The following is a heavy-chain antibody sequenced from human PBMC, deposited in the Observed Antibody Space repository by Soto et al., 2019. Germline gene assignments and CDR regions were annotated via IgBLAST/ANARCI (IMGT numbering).Heavy chain of an antibody. CDR3: VKNKGSGWYFDY. D-gene: IGHD6-19*01. V-gene: IGHV3-23*01. CDR1: GFTFSNYA. CDR2: LSHTGGTT. J-gene: IGHJ4*02. Sequence: EVHLLESGGGLVPPGGSLRLSCAASGFTFSNYAMSWVRQAPGKGLEWVSSLSHTGGTTYYADSVNGRFTISRDNSKNTLYLQINSQRAEDTAVYFCVKNKGSGWYFDYWGQGTLVTVSS.